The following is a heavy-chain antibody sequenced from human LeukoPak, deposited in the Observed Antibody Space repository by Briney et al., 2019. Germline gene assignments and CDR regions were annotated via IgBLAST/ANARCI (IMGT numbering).Heavy chain of an antibody. CDR3: ARDSGYDSQKYYYYYYGMDV. J-gene: IGHJ6*02. CDR2: IIPIFGTA. D-gene: IGHD5-12*01. V-gene: IGHV1-69*13. CDR1: GGTFSSYA. Sequence: ASVKVSCTASGGTFSSYAISWVRQAPGQGLEWMGGIIPIFGTANYAQKFQGRVTITAGESTSTAYMELSRLRSDDTAVYYCARDSGYDSQKYYYYYYGMDVWGQGTTVTVSS.